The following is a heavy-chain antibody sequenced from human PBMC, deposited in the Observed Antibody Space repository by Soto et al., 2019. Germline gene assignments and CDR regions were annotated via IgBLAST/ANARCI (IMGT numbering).Heavy chain of an antibody. J-gene: IGHJ5*02. V-gene: IGHV5-51*01. CDR3: ARPSSVREGLGQSVWFDP. D-gene: IGHD3-10*01. Sequence: EVQLVQSGAEVKKPGESLKISCKGSGYSFTSYWIGWVRQMPGKGLEWMGIIYPGDSDTRYSPSFQGQVTISADKSISPAYLQWSSLKASDTAMYYCARPSSVREGLGQSVWFDPWGQGTLVTVSS. CDR2: IYPGDSDT. CDR1: GYSFTSYW.